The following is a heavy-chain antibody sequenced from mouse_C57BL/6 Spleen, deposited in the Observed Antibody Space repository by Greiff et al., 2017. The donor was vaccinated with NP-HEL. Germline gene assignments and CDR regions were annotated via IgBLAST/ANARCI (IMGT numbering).Heavy chain of an antibody. CDR2: INPGSGGT. V-gene: IGHV1-54*01. CDR3: AILTGRFAY. CDR1: GYAFTNYL. J-gene: IGHJ3*01. Sequence: QVQLQQSGAELVRPGTSVKVSCKASGYAFTNYLIEWVKQRPGQGLEWIGVINPGSGGTNYNEKFKGKATLTADKSSSTAYMQLSSLTSEDSAVYFCAILTGRFAYWGQGTLVTVSA. D-gene: IGHD4-1*01.